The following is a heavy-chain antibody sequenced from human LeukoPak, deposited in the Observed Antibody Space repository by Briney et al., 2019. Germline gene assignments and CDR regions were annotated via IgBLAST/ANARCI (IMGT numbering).Heavy chain of an antibody. Sequence: PSETLSLTCTVSGGSISGYYWSWIRQPPGKGLEWIGYIYYSGSTNYNPSLKSRVTISVDTSKNQFSLKLSSVTAADTAVYYCARAITIFGEDYWGQGTLVTVSS. CDR2: IYYSGST. J-gene: IGHJ4*02. CDR3: ARAITIFGEDY. D-gene: IGHD3-3*01. V-gene: IGHV4-59*08. CDR1: GGSISGYY.